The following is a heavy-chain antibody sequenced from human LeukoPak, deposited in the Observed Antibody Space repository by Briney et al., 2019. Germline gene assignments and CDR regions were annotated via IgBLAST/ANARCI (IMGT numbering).Heavy chain of an antibody. V-gene: IGHV4-38-2*01. CDR3: ARTQLAYYYYYMFV. CDR1: GSSLSSDYY. J-gene: IGHJ6*03. D-gene: IGHD5-18*01. Sequence: PSETLSLTRAVSGSSLSSDYYWGWIRQPPGKGLEWIGTIYHSGSTYYNPSLKSRVTISVDTSKNQFSLKLSSVTAADTAVYYCARTQLAYYYYYMFVWGKGTTVTVSS. CDR2: IYHSGST.